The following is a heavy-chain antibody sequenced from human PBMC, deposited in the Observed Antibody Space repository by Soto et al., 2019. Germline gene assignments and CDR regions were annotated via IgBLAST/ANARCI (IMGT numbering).Heavy chain of an antibody. D-gene: IGHD2-15*01. CDR3: AKDRGRYCSGGSCYPPVVGPMDV. V-gene: IGHV3-30*18. Sequence: GGSLRLSCAASGFTFSSYGMHWVRQAPGKGLEWVAVISYDGSNKYYADSVKGRFTISRDNSKNTLYLQMNSLRAEDTAVYYCAKDRGRYCSGGSCYPPVVGPMDVWGQGTTVTVSS. J-gene: IGHJ6*02. CDR1: GFTFSSYG. CDR2: ISYDGSNK.